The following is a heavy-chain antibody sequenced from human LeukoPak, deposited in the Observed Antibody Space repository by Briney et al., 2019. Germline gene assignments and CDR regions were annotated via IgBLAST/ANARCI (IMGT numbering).Heavy chain of an antibody. V-gene: IGHV1-2*02. CDR2: INPNSGGT. D-gene: IGHD2-15*01. CDR1: GYTFTGYY. J-gene: IGHJ5*02. Sequence: ASVKVSCKASGYTFTGYYMHWVRQAPGQGLEWMGWINPNSGGTNYAQKFQGRVTMTRDTSISTAYMELSRLRSDDTAVYYCARGRCSGGSCYSTGWFDPWGQGTLVTASS. CDR3: ARGRCSGGSCYSTGWFDP.